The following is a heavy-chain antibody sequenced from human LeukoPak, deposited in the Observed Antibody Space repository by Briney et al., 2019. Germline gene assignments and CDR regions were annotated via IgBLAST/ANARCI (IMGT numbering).Heavy chain of an antibody. J-gene: IGHJ4*02. CDR2: INHSGST. V-gene: IGHV4-34*01. Sequence: SETLSLTCAVYGGSFSGYYWSWIRQPPGKGLEWIGEINHSGSTNYNPSLKSRVTISVDTSKNQFSLKLSSVTAADTAVYYCAREIGGYCSGGSCYATDYWGQGTLVTVSS. CDR3: AREIGGYCSGGSCYATDY. CDR1: GGSFSGYY. D-gene: IGHD2-15*01.